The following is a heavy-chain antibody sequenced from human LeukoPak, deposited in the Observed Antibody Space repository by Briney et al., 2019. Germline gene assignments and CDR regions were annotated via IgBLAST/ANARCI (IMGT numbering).Heavy chain of an antibody. CDR2: ISGSGGST. CDR1: GFTFSSYG. Sequence: GGSLRLSCTASGFTFSSYGMSWVRQAPGKGLEWVSAISGSGGSTYYADSVKGRFTISRDNSKNTLYLQMNSLRAEDTAVYYCAKDRFMDNSRWPFGMDVWGKGTTVTVSS. CDR3: AKDRFMDNSRWPFGMDV. J-gene: IGHJ6*04. D-gene: IGHD6-13*01. V-gene: IGHV3-23*01.